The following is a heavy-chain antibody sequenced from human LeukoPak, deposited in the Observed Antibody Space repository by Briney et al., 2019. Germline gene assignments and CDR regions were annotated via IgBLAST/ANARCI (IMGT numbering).Heavy chain of an antibody. V-gene: IGHV3-30*18. D-gene: IGHD3-9*01. J-gene: IGHJ4*02. CDR3: AKVEYYDILTGYGPFDY. Sequence: GRSLRLSCAASGFTFGSYGMHWVRQAPGKGLEWVAVISYDGSNKYYADSVKGRFTISRDNSKNTLYLQMNSLRAEDTAVYYCAKVEYYDILTGYGPFDYWGQGTLVTVSS. CDR2: ISYDGSNK. CDR1: GFTFGSYG.